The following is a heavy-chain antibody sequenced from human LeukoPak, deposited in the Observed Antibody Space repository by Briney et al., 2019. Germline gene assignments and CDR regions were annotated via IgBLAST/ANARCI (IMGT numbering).Heavy chain of an antibody. D-gene: IGHD2-2*01. CDR2: IRQDGSEK. CDR3: ARDFSAQVPVTIHDNWFDP. CDR1: GFTFRSYW. V-gene: IGHV3-7*01. Sequence: GGSLRLSCAASGFTFRSYWMSWLRQAPGKGPEWVASIRQDGSEKYYMDSVKGRFTISRDNAKKSLYLQMNSLRADDTAMYYCARDFSAQVPVTIHDNWFDPWGQGTLVIASS. J-gene: IGHJ5*02.